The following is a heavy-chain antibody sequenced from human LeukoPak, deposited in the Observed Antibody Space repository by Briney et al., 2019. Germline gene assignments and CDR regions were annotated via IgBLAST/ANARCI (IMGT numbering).Heavy chain of an antibody. CDR3: ARGAPGY. Sequence: PSETLSLTCAVYGGSFSDYPWTWIRQPPGKRLEWIGQIRHGGTTKYNPSLNSRVTMSLDTSKNQFSLNLASVTAADTAVYYCARGAPGYWGQGTLVTVSS. CDR1: GGSFSDYP. V-gene: IGHV4-34*01. J-gene: IGHJ4*02. CDR2: IRHGGTT.